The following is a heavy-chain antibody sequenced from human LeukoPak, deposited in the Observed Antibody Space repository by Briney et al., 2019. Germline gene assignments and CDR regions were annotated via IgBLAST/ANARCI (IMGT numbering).Heavy chain of an antibody. CDR3: ARAPYYDFWSGTIDP. CDR2: IIPIFGTA. V-gene: IGHV1-69*05. CDR1: GGTFSSYA. Sequence: SVKVSCKASGGTFSSYAISWVRQALGQGLEWMGGIIPIFGTANYAQKFQGRVTITTDESTSTAYMELSSLRSEDTAVYYCARAPYYDFWSGTIDPWGQGTLVTVSS. J-gene: IGHJ5*02. D-gene: IGHD3-3*01.